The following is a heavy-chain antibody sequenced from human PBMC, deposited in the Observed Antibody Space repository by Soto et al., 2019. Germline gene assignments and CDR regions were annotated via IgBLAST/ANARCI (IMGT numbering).Heavy chain of an antibody. J-gene: IGHJ4*02. CDR1: GFTFSSYA. V-gene: IGHV3-23*01. D-gene: IGHD3-16*01. CDR2: ISGSGGST. CDR3: AKSEYDYVWGSYTH. Sequence: GGSLRLSCAASGFTFSSYAMSWVRQAPGKGLEWVSAISGSGGSTYYADSVKGRFTISRDNSKNTLYLQMNSLRAEDTAVYYCAKSEYDYVWGSYTHWGQGTLVTVS.